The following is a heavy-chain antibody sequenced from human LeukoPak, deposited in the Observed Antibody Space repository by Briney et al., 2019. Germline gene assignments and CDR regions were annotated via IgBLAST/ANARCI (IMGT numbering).Heavy chain of an antibody. V-gene: IGHV1-18*01. J-gene: IGHJ5*02. CDR3: ARDTIVATITSVWFDP. D-gene: IGHD5-12*01. CDR2: INPNSGGT. CDR1: GGTFSSLT. Sequence: GASVKVSCKASGGTFSSLTINWVRQAPGQGLEWMGWINPNSGGTNYAQKLQGRVTMTTDTSTSTAYMELRSLRSDDTAVYYCARDTIVATITSVWFDPWGQGTLVTVSS.